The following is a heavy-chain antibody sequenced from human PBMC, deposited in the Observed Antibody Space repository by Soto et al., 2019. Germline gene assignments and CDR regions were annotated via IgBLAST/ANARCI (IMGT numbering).Heavy chain of an antibody. V-gene: IGHV3-23*01. D-gene: IGHD6-13*01. CDR3: ARASKSSSLDY. Sequence: GGSLRLSCAASGFTFSSYAMSWVRQAPGKGLEWVSAISGSGGTTYYADSVKGRFTISRDNAKNSLYLQMNSLRAEDTAVYYCARASKSSSLDYWGQGTLVTVSS. CDR2: ISGSGGTT. J-gene: IGHJ4*02. CDR1: GFTFSSYA.